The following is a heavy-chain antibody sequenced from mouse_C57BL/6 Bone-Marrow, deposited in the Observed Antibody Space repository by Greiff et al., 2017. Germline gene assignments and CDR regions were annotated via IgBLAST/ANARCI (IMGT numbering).Heavy chain of an antibody. J-gene: IGHJ4*01. CDR3: AITTVLATDAMDY. D-gene: IGHD1-1*01. V-gene: IGHV5-17*01. CDR1: GFTFSDYG. Sequence: EVKLMESGGGLVKPGGSLKLSCAASGFTFSDYGMHWVRQAPEKGLEWVAYISSGSSTIYYADTVKGRFTISRDNAKNTLFLQMTSLRSEDTAMYYCAITTVLATDAMDYWGQGTSVTVSS. CDR2: ISSGSSTI.